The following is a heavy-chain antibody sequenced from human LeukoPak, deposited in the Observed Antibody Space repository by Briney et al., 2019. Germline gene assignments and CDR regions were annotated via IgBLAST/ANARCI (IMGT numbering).Heavy chain of an antibody. CDR2: VYTSGST. Sequence: SETLSLTCTVSGGSISSGSYYWNWIRQPAGKGLEWIGRVYTSGSTNYNPSLKSRVTISVDTSKNQFSLKLSSVTAADTAVYYCARDSGAVEATGVGFDYWGQGTLVTVSS. D-gene: IGHD1-26*01. V-gene: IGHV4-61*02. J-gene: IGHJ4*02. CDR1: GGSISSGSYY. CDR3: ARDSGAVEATGVGFDY.